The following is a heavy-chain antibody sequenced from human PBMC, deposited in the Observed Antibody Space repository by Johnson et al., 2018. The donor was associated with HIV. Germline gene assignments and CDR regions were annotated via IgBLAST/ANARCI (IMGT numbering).Heavy chain of an antibody. CDR3: ARGCSSSSSSWKGAFAI. V-gene: IGHV3-20*04. CDR2: INWNGGST. CDR1: GFTFDDYG. J-gene: IGHJ3*02. Sequence: VQLVESGGVVVQPGGSLRLSCAASGFTFDDYGMSWVRQAPGKGLEWVSGINWNGGSTGYADSVKGQFTISRDNAKNSLYLQMNSLRAEDTALYYLARGCSSSSSSWKGAFAIWGQGTMVTVSS. D-gene: IGHD6-13*01.